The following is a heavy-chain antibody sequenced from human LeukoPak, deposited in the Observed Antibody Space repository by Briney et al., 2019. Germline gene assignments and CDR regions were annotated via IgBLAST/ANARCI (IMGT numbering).Heavy chain of an antibody. J-gene: IGHJ4*02. CDR2: IYYSGST. CDR1: GGSISSGGYY. D-gene: IGHD3-22*01. Sequence: PSETLSLACTVSGGSISSGGYYWSWIRQHPGKGLQWIGYIYYSGSTYYNPSLKSRVTISVDTSKNQFSLKLSSVTAADTAVYYCARGGDYYDSSGYRYWGQGTLVTVSS. CDR3: ARGGDYYDSSGYRY. V-gene: IGHV4-31*03.